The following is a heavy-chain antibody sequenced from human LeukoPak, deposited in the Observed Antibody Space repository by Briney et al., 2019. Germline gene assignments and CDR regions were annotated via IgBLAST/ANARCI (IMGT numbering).Heavy chain of an antibody. CDR3: AKDHNSCRGVSCLLHQD. D-gene: IGHD2-15*01. V-gene: IGHV3-23*01. CDR2: ISIGGGST. CDR1: GFTFSSYA. Sequence: GGSLRLSCAASGFTFSSYAMTWVRQAPGKGLEWVSAISIGGGSTWYADSLEGRFTISRDNSKNTLYLQVDSLRADDTATYYCAKDHNSCRGVSCLLHQDWGQGTLVTVSS. J-gene: IGHJ4*02.